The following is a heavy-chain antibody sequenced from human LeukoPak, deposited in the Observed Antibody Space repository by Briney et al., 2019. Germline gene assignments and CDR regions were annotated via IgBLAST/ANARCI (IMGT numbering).Heavy chain of an antibody. CDR2: IYYSGST. CDR3: ARETLHNYGAHN. D-gene: IGHD5-24*01. CDR1: GGSISSGGYY. Sequence: SQTLSLTCTVSGGSISSGGYYWSWIRQHPGKGLEWIGYIYYSGSTYYNPSLKSRVTISVDTPKNQFSLKLSSVTAADTAVYYCARETLHNYGAHNWGQGTLVTVSS. V-gene: IGHV4-31*03. J-gene: IGHJ4*02.